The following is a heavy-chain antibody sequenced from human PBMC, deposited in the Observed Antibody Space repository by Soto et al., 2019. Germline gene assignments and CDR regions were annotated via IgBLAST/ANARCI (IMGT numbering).Heavy chain of an antibody. CDR1: GGSFSNYA. CDR3: AIEEFRRVCSGGSCYADGGWFDP. V-gene: IGHV1-69*12. CDR2: TNPIFDTT. D-gene: IGHD2-15*01. J-gene: IGHJ5*02. Sequence: HVLLVQSGAEVKKPGSSVKVSCKASGGSFSNYAIHWVRQAPGQGLEWMGGTNPIFDTTNYAQKFQGRVTLTGDESTRTAYMELSSLRCEDTALYYCAIEEFRRVCSGGSCYADGGWFDPWGQGTLVTVSS.